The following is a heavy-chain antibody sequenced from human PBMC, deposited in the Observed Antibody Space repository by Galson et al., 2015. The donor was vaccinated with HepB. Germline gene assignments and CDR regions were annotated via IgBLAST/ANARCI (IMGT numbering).Heavy chain of an antibody. CDR1: GYTLTELS. Sequence: SVKVSCKVSGYTLTELSMHWVRQAPGKGLEWMGGFDPEDGETIYARKFQGRVTMTEDTSTDTAYMELSSLRSEDTAVYYCATGGLLLYYYYGMDVWGQGTTVTVSS. CDR2: FDPEDGET. V-gene: IGHV1-24*01. CDR3: ATGGLLLYYYYGMDV. J-gene: IGHJ6*02. D-gene: IGHD2/OR15-2a*01.